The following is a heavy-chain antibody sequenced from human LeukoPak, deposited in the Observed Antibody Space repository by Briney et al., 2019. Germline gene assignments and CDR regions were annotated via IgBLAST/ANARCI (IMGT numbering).Heavy chain of an antibody. CDR3: ATSAAGMMSVDY. V-gene: IGHV1-69-2*01. J-gene: IGHJ4*02. Sequence: ASVKVSCKVSGYTFTDYYMHWVQQAPGKGLEWMGLVDPEDGETIYAEKFQGRVTITADTSTDTAYMGLSSLRSEDTAVYYCATSAAGMMSVDYWGQGTLVTVSS. CDR1: GYTFTDYY. CDR2: VDPEDGET. D-gene: IGHD6-13*01.